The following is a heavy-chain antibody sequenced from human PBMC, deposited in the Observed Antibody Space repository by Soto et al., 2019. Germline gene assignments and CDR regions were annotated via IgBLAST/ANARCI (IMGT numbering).Heavy chain of an antibody. D-gene: IGHD2-21*02. CDR1: GYTFTSYG. CDR2: ISPYNGNT. CDR3: ARNIYGGDHYWYFDL. V-gene: IGHV1-18*01. Sequence: QVQLVQSGGEVKKTGASVKVSCKASGYTFTSYGISWVRQAPGQGLEWMGWISPYNGNTNYAQKFQGRVTMTTDTSXXTAYMELRSLRSDDTAVYYCARNIYGGDHYWYFDLWGRGTLVTVSS. J-gene: IGHJ2*01.